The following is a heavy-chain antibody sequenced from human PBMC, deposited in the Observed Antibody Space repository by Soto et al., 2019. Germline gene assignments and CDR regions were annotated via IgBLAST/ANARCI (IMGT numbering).Heavy chain of an antibody. CDR1: GGTFSGYA. CDR3: ARTYYYGSSGYYFSFDP. CDR2: IIPIFGTA. J-gene: IGHJ5*02. Sequence: QVQLVQSGAEVKKPGSSVKVSCKASGGTFSGYAISWVRQAPGQGLEWMGGIIPIFGTANYAQKLQGRVTITADESTSTAHMELSSLRSEDTAVYYCARTYYYGSSGYYFSFDPWGQGTLVTVSS. D-gene: IGHD3-22*01. V-gene: IGHV1-69*12.